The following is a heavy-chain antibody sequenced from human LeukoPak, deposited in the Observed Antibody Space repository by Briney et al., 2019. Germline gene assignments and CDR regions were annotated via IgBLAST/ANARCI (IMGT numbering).Heavy chain of an antibody. CDR1: GYTFTSYD. D-gene: IGHD5-12*01. CDR2: MNPNSGNI. V-gene: IGHV1-8*01. J-gene: IGHJ4*02. Sequence: ASVKVSCKASGYTFTSYDINWVRQATGQGLEWMGWMNPNSGNIGYAQKFQGRVTMTRNTSISTAYMEVSSLTSEDTAVYYCARGHGYSDNDPGGFWGQGTLVTVSS. CDR3: ARGHGYSDNDPGGF.